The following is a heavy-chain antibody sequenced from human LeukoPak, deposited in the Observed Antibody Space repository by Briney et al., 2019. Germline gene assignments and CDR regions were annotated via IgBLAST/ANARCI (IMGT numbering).Heavy chain of an antibody. D-gene: IGHD3-10*01. Sequence: GRSLRLSCAASGFTFDDYAMHWVRQAPGKGLEWVSVIYSGGTTVYADSVKGRFTISRDNSKNTLFLQMNSLSGEDTAVYYCAKAGFGEFHLDYWGRGTLVIVSS. CDR1: GFTFDDYA. CDR3: AKAGFGEFHLDY. V-gene: IGHV3-NL1*01. CDR2: IYSGGTT. J-gene: IGHJ4*02.